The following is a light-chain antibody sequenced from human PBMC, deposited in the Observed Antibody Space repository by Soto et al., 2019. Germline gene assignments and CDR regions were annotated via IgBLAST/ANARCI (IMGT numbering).Light chain of an antibody. CDR3: QQSNSFPFT. J-gene: IGKJ5*01. CDR1: QDISSW. CDR2: AAS. V-gene: IGKV1-12*02. Sequence: DIHMTQSPPSMSASVGDRVTITCRASQDISSWLAWYQQKPGKAPELLIYAASTLQSGVPSRFSGSGSGTHFTLTISSLQPEDFATYYCQQSNSFPFTFGQGTRLEIK.